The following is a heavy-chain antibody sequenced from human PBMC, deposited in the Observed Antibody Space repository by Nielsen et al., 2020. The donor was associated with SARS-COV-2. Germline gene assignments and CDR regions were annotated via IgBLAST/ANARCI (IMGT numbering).Heavy chain of an antibody. CDR2: MNPNSGDT. J-gene: IGHJ4*02. D-gene: IGHD4-17*01. Sequence: ASVKVSCKASGYTFTSNDITWVRQAPGQGLEWMGWMNPNSGDTGYAQKFQGRVTMTSDTSVSTAYMELRSLRSDDTAVYYCARESGAYGDYAFDYWGQGTLVTVSS. CDR1: GYTFTSND. V-gene: IGHV1-8*02. CDR3: ARESGAYGDYAFDY.